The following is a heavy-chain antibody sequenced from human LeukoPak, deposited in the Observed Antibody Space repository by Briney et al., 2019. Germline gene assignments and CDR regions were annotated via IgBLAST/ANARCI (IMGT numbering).Heavy chain of an antibody. J-gene: IGHJ4*02. V-gene: IGHV1-18*01. CDR3: ATAFGVLDFDY. D-gene: IGHD3-3*01. CDR1: GYTFTSYG. CDR2: ISSYNGNT. Sequence: ASVKVSCKASGYTFTSYGISWVRQAPGQGLEWMGWISSYNGNTNYAQKFQGRVTMTTDTSTSTAYMELRSLRSDDTAVYYCATAFGVLDFDYWGQGTLLTVSS.